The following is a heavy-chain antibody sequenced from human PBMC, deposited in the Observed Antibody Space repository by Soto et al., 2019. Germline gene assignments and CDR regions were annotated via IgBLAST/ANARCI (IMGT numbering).Heavy chain of an antibody. V-gene: IGHV3-23*01. J-gene: IGHJ4*02. Sequence: GGSLRLSCAASGFTFSSYAMSWVRQAPGKGLEWVSAISGSGGSTYYADSVKGRFTISRDNSKNTLYLQMNSLRAEDTAVYYCAKDRAPRRGVVVITGFNWGQGTLVTVSS. D-gene: IGHD3-22*01. CDR2: ISGSGGST. CDR1: GFTFSSYA. CDR3: AKDRAPRRGVVVITGFN.